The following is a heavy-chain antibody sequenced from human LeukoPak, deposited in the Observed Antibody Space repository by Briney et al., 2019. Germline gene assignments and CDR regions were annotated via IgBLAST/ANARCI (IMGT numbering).Heavy chain of an antibody. CDR3: ARGGGVWWLRRYFDY. D-gene: IGHD5-12*01. J-gene: IGHJ4*02. CDR1: GGSFSGYY. CDR2: INHSGST. Sequence: SETLSLTCAVYGGSFSGYYWSWIRQPPGKGLEWIGEINHSGSTNYNPSLKGRVTISVDTSKNQFSLKLSSVTAADTAVYYCARGGGVWWLRRYFDYWGQGTLVTVSS. V-gene: IGHV4-34*01.